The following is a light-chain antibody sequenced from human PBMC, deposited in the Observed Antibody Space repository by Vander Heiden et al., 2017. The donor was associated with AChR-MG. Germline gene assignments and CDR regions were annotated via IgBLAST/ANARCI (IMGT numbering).Light chain of an antibody. J-gene: IGLJ3*02. CDR1: SSDIGAYSY. Sequence: QSALTQPASVSGSPGPSLTIPCPGTSSDIGAYSYVSCYQQHPGKAPKLIIYDVSNRPSGVSNRFSASKSGNTASLTISGLQDEDEADYYCSSYTRTTTLVFGGGTKVTVL. CDR3: SSYTRTTTLV. CDR2: DVS. V-gene: IGLV2-14*03.